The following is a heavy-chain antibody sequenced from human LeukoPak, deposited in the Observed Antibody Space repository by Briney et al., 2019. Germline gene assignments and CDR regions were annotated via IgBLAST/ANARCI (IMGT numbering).Heavy chain of an antibody. CDR1: GFTFSNYE. Sequence: GGSLRLSCAASGFTFSNYELHWVRLVLGKGLEGVSAIGIDGNTFYAGSVKGRFTISRENAKNSFHLQMNSLGAGDTAVYYCAREGSLSSSDAFDIWGQGTMVTVSS. V-gene: IGHV3-13*01. D-gene: IGHD6-6*01. CDR2: IGIDGNT. CDR3: AREGSLSSSDAFDI. J-gene: IGHJ3*02.